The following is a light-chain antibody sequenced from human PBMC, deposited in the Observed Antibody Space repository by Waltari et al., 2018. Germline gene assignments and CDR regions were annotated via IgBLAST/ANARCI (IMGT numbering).Light chain of an antibody. Sequence: QSVLTQPPSASGTPGQRVTISCSGSSPNIGSNYVYWYQQLPGTAPKLLIHRNNQRPSRVPGRFSGSKSGTSASLAISGLRSEDEADYYCAAWDDSLSGPVFGGGTKLTVL. V-gene: IGLV1-47*01. CDR3: AAWDDSLSGPV. CDR2: RNN. J-gene: IGLJ2*01. CDR1: SPNIGSNY.